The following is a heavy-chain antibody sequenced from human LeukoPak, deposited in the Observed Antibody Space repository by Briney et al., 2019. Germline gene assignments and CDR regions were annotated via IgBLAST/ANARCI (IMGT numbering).Heavy chain of an antibody. D-gene: IGHD2-21*01. J-gene: IGHJ3*02. V-gene: IGHV4-34*01. CDR2: INHSGST. Sequence: SETLSLTCAVYGGSFSGYYWSWIRQPPGKGLEWIGEINHSGSTNYNPSHKSRVTISVDTSKNQFSLKLSSVTAADTAVYYCARDVKGVNAFDIWGQGTMVTVSS. CDR3: ARDVKGVNAFDI. CDR1: GGSFSGYY.